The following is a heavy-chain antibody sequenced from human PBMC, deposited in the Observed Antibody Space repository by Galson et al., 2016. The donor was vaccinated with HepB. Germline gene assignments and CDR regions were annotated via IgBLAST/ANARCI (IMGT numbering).Heavy chain of an antibody. Sequence: SLRLSCAASGFTFSSYSMNWVRQAPGKGLEWVSYISSSSSTIYYADSVKGRFTISRDNAKNSLYLQMSSLRAEDTAVYYCARDVYYDFWSGLGYYYYGMDVWGQGTTVTVSS. CDR3: ARDVYYDFWSGLGYYYYGMDV. CDR1: GFTFSSYS. D-gene: IGHD3-3*01. V-gene: IGHV3-48*01. J-gene: IGHJ6*02. CDR2: ISSSSSTI.